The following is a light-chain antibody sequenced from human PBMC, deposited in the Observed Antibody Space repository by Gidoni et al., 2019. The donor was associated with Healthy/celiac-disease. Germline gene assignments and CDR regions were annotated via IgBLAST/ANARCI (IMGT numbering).Light chain of an antibody. V-gene: IGLV2-23*03. CDR1: SSDVGSYNL. CDR3: CSYAGSSTFGV. Sequence: QSALTQPASVSGSPGQSITISCTVTSSDVGSYNLVPWYQQHPGKAPKLIIYEGSKRPSGVSNRFSGSKSGNTASLTISGLQAEDEADYYCCSYAGSSTFGVFGGGTKLTVL. J-gene: IGLJ3*02. CDR2: EGS.